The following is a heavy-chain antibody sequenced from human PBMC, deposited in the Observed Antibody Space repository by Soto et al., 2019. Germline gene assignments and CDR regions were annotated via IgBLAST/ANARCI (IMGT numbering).Heavy chain of an antibody. J-gene: IGHJ5*02. CDR1: GFTFSGSA. Sequence: PGGSLRLSCAASGFTFSGSAMHWVRQASGKGLEWVGRIRSKANSYATAYAASVKGRFTISRDDSKNTAYLQMNSLKTEDTAVYYCTALIVQSDYGDWVDPWGQGTLVTVSS. D-gene: IGHD4-17*01. V-gene: IGHV3-73*01. CDR3: TALIVQSDYGDWVDP. CDR2: IRSKANSYAT.